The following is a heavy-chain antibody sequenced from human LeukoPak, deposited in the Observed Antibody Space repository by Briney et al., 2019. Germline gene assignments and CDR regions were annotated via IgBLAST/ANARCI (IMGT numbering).Heavy chain of an antibody. J-gene: IGHJ4*02. CDR1: GYTFTSYG. Sequence: ASVKVSCKASGYTFTSYGISWVRQAPGQGLEWMGWISAYNGNTNYVQKLQGRVTMTTDTSTSTAYMELRSLRSGDTAVYYCARGLPYYYDSSGYYFWFDYWGQGTLVTVSS. CDR3: ARGLPYYYDSSGYYFWFDY. V-gene: IGHV1-18*01. D-gene: IGHD3-22*01. CDR2: ISAYNGNT.